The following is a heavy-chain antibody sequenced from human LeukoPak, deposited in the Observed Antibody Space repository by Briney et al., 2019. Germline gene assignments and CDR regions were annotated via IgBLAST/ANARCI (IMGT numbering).Heavy chain of an antibody. D-gene: IGHD3-9*01. CDR2: ISYDGSNK. CDR3: ARAQTIFWEFDGFDI. J-gene: IGHJ3*02. V-gene: IGHV3-30*03. Sequence: GGSLRLSCAASGVTFSSYGMHWVRQAPGKGLEWVAVISYDGSNKYYADSVKGGFTISRDNYKNTLYLQMNRQRAEDTAVYSCARAQTIFWEFDGFDIWGRGTKLTVSS. CDR1: GVTFSSYG.